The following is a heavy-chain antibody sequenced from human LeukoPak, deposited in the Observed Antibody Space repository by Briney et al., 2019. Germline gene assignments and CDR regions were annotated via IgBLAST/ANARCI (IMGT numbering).Heavy chain of an antibody. CDR3: ATVAPSGNWFDP. J-gene: IGHJ5*02. Sequence: PSETLSLTCAVYGGSFSGYYWSWIRQPPGKELEWIGEINHSGSTNYNPSLKSRVTISVDTSKNQFSLILSSVTAADTAVYYCATVAPSGNWFDPWGQGTLVTISS. CDR1: GGSFSGYY. D-gene: IGHD1-1*01. CDR2: INHSGST. V-gene: IGHV4-34*01.